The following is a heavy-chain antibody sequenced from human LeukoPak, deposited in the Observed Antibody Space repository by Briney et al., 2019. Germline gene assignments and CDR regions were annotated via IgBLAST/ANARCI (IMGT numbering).Heavy chain of an antibody. V-gene: IGHV3-72*01. CDR2: VREKVDGYTT. J-gene: IGHJ4*02. Sequence: GGSLRLSCAVSGFTFSDYHMDWVRQAPGKGLEWVGRVREKVDGYTTEYAASVKDRFTISRDDSRSLLYLQMNSLKTEDTAVYYCAAVRGVMGYWGQGTLVTVSS. CDR3: AAVRGVMGY. D-gene: IGHD3-10*02. CDR1: GFTFSDYH.